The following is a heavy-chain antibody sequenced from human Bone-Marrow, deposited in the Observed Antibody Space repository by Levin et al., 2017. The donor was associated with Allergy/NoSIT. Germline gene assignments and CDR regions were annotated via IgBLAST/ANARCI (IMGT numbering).Heavy chain of an antibody. CDR1: GYTFSSYG. J-gene: IGHJ4*02. V-gene: IGHV1-18*01. D-gene: IGHD3-10*01. CDR2: VSVHNGNT. Sequence: GESLKISCKASGYTFSSYGISWIRHVPGQGLEWMGWVSVHNGNTNLPQRLQGRVTLTADTSTTTAYMELRSLTSDDTAFYYCARDLSNLYGSGTYLDSWGQGTLVTVSS. CDR3: ARDLSNLYGSGTYLDS.